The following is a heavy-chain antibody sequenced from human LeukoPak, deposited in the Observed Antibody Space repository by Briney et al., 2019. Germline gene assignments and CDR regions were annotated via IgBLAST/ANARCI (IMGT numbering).Heavy chain of an antibody. J-gene: IGHJ4*02. V-gene: IGHV4-39*01. CDR2: IYYSGST. D-gene: IGHD3-10*01. CDR1: GGSISSSNW. Sequence: SGTLSLTCAVSGGSISSSNWWSWIRQPPGKGLEWIGSIYYSGSTYYNPSLKSRVTISVDTSKNQFSLKLSSVTAADTAVYYCGRGVGTDFDYWGQGTLVTVSS. CDR3: GRGVGTDFDY.